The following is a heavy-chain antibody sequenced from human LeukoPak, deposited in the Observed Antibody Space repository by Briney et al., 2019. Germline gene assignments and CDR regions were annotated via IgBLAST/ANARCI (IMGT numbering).Heavy chain of an antibody. J-gene: IGHJ4*02. CDR3: ARGRRDGYNLEYFDK. Sequence: SETLSLTCSVSGGSISSSSSYWGWIRQPPGKGLEWIGTIYYSGSTYYNPSLKSRVTIYVDTSKNQFSLKLSSVTAADTAVYYCARGRRDGYNLEYFDKWGQGTLVTVSS. D-gene: IGHD5-24*01. V-gene: IGHV4-39*01. CDR1: GGSISSSSSY. CDR2: IYYSGST.